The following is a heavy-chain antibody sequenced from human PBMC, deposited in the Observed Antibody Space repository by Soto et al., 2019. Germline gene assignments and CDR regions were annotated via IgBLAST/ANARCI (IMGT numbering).Heavy chain of an antibody. CDR2: ISISGSII. J-gene: IGHJ4*02. CDR3: ARTLVDTSMVFDY. D-gene: IGHD5-18*01. Sequence: QVQLVESGGGLVRPGGSLRLSCAASGFTFSDYDMSWIHQAPGKGLEWLSYISISGSIIYYADSVQGRFTISRDNAKNSLYLQVNSLRAEDTAVYYCARTLVDTSMVFDYWGQVTLVTVSS. CDR1: GFTFSDYD. V-gene: IGHV3-11*01.